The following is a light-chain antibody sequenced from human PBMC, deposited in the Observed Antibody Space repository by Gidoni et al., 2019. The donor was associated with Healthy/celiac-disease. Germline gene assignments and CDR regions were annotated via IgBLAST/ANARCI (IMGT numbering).Light chain of an antibody. CDR3: QQSYSTLWT. J-gene: IGKJ1*01. V-gene: IGKV1-39*01. CDR2: AAS. Sequence: DLQMTQSPSSLSASVGDRVTITCRASQSISSYLNWYQQKPGKAPKLLIYAASSLQSGVPSSFSGSGSGTDFTLTISSLQPEDFATYYCQQSYSTLWTFXXXTKVEIK. CDR1: QSISSY.